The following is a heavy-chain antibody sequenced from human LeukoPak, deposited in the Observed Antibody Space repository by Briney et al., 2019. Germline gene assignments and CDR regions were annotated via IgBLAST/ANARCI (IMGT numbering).Heavy chain of an antibody. CDR3: TRESSLIVPAAMRGAHYYYYYMDV. J-gene: IGHJ6*03. Sequence: GGSLRLSCTASGFTFGDYAMSWVRQAPGKGLEWVGFIRSKAYGGTTEYAASVKGRFTISRDDSKSIAYLQMNSLKTEDTAVYYCTRESSLIVPAAMRGAHYYYYYMDVWGKGTTVTVSS. CDR1: GFTFGDYA. CDR2: IRSKAYGGTT. V-gene: IGHV3-49*04. D-gene: IGHD2-2*01.